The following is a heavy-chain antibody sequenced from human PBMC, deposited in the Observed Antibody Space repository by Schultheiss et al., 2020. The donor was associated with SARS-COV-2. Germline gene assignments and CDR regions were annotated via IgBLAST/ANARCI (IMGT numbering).Heavy chain of an antibody. J-gene: IGHJ6*02. CDR1: GFTFSSYG. CDR2: ISYDGSNK. V-gene: IGHV3-30*03. CDR3: ARGGGGQYDFWSGYYKDYYYGMDV. Sequence: GGSLRLSCAASGFTFSSYGMHWVRQAPGKGLEWVAVISYDGSNKYYADSVKGRFTISRDNSKNTLYLQMNSLRAEDTAVYYCARGGGGQYDFWSGYYKDYYYGMDVWGQGTTVTVSS. D-gene: IGHD3-3*01.